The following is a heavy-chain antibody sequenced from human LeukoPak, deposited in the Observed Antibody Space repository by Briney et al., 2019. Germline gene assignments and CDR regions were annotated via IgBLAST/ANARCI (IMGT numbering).Heavy chain of an antibody. CDR1: GYTFSSYG. CDR2: MSSSNDNT. Sequence: PVASVKVSCKAAGYTFSSYGITWVRQAPGQGLEWMGWMSSSNDNTNYAQKLRGRVTMTTDTSTSTAYMELRSLRSGDTAIYYCARVYRFYNSWPYFDYWGQGTLVTVSS. D-gene: IGHD6-13*01. J-gene: IGHJ4*02. V-gene: IGHV1-18*01. CDR3: ARVYRFYNSWPYFDY.